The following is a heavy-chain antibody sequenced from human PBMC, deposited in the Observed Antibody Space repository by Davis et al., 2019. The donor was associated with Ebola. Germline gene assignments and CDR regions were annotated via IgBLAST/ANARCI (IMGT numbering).Heavy chain of an antibody. CDR3: ARSKAVHDAFDV. V-gene: IGHV7-4-1*02. CDR1: EFSSTKYA. CDR2: INTETGNP. D-gene: IGHD1-1*01. J-gene: IGHJ3*01. Sequence: ASVKVSCKASEFSSTKYAMNWVRQAPGQGLEWMGWINTETGNPMYAQGFTGRFDFSLDTSVSTAYLQISSLKPDDTAVYYCARSKAVHDAFDVWGQGTLVTVSS.